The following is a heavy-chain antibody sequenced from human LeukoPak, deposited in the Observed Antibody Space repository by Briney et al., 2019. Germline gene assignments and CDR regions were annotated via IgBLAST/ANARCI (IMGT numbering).Heavy chain of an antibody. CDR3: TCGGQLVRSAFDI. D-gene: IGHD6-13*01. V-gene: IGHV3-21*01. CDR1: RLTLSSYN. J-gene: IGHJ3*02. Sequence: GGSLTLSCALSRLTLSSYNMNWVRRAPGKGRGGVSSIISESRYIFYRDSVEGCFTLSRQPRENSLYLQMNSLRAEDTAVYYCTCGGQLVRSAFDIWGQGTMVTVSS. CDR2: IISESRYI.